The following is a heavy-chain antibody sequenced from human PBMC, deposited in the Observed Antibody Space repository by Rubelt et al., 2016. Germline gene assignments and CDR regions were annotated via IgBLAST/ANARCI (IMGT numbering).Heavy chain of an antibody. CDR3: ARDIYYYDSSGYYLASDY. V-gene: IGHV3-53*01. D-gene: IGHD3-22*01. CDR1: GFTVSSNY. J-gene: IGHJ4*02. Sequence: EVQLVESGGGLIQPGGSLRLSCAASGFTVSSNYMSWVRQAPGKGLEWVSVIYSGGSTYYADSVKGRFTISRDNSKNPLYLQMTSLRAEDTAVYYCARDIYYYDSSGYYLASDYWGQGTLVTVSS. CDR2: IYSGGST.